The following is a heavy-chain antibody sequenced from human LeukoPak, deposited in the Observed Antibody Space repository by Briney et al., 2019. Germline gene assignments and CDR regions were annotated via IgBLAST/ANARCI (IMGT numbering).Heavy chain of an antibody. CDR3: ARVRWDIVVVPAAMFDY. V-gene: IGHV4-31*03. J-gene: IGHJ4*02. D-gene: IGHD2-2*01. Sequence: SQTLSLTCTVFGGSISSGGYYWSWIRQHPGKGLEWIGYIYYSGSTYYNPSLKSRVTISVDTSKNQFSLKLSSVTAADTAVYYCARVRWDIVVVPAAMFDYWGQGTLVTVSS. CDR1: GGSISSGGYY. CDR2: IYYSGST.